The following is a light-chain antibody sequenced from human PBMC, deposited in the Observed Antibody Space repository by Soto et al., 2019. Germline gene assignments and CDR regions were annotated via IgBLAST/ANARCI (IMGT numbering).Light chain of an antibody. CDR3: QQYNSYSPT. Sequence: DIQMTQSPSTLSASIGDRVTITCRASQSISNWLAWYQQKPGKAPKLLIHKASSLESGVPSRFSGSGSGTDFTLTISSLQPDDFATYHCQQYNSYSPTFGQGTKVVIK. CDR2: KAS. J-gene: IGKJ1*01. V-gene: IGKV1-5*03. CDR1: QSISNW.